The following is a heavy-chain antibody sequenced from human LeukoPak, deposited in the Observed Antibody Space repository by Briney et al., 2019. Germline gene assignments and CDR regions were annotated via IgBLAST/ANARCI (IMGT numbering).Heavy chain of an antibody. CDR2: INHSGST. CDR1: GGSINSYY. CDR3: ARGRGYNAFDI. J-gene: IGHJ3*02. D-gene: IGHD5-18*01. Sequence: PSETLSLTCTVSGGSINSYYWSWIRQPPGKGLEWIGEINHSGSTNYNPSLKSRVTISVDTSKKQFSLKLSSVTAADTAVYHCARGRGYNAFDIWGQGTMVTVSS. V-gene: IGHV4-34*01.